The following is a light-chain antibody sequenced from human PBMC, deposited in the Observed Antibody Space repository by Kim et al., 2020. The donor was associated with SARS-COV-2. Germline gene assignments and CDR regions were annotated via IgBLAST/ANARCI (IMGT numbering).Light chain of an antibody. J-gene: IGLJ3*02. CDR2: GKN. V-gene: IGLV3-19*01. CDR1: SLRSYY. Sequence: SSELTQDPAVSVALGQTVRITCQGDSLRSYYASWYQQKPGQAPVVVIYGKNNRLSGIPDRFSGSSSGNTASLTITGAQAEDEADYYFNSRDSRTNHLLFGGGTQLTVL. CDR3: NSRDSRTNHLL.